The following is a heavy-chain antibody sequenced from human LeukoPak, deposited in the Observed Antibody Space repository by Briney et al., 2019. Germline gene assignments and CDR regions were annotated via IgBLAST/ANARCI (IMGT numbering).Heavy chain of an antibody. CDR2: ISSSSSYT. D-gene: IGHD6-19*01. CDR1: GFTFSSYS. J-gene: IGHJ4*02. V-gene: IGHV3-21*01. CDR3: ASRGYSSGSDY. Sequence: GGSLRLSCAASGFTFSSYSMNRVRQAPGKGLEWVSSISSSSSYTYYADSVKGRFTISRDNAKNSLYLQMNSLRAEDTAAYYCASRGYSSGSDYWGQGTLVTVSS.